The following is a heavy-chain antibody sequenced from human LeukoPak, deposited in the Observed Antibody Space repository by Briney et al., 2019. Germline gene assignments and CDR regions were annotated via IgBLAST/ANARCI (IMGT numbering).Heavy chain of an antibody. D-gene: IGHD3-16*01. Sequence: PSETLSLTCTVSGGSTINYYWNWIRQSPGKGLEWVGFIYYNGYTSYNPSLKSRVTLSIDTSKNQFSLKLTSVTAADTAVYYCARGPLRGSLDSWGQGSLVTVSS. CDR2: IYYNGYT. CDR1: GGSTINYY. J-gene: IGHJ4*02. CDR3: ARGPLRGSLDS. V-gene: IGHV4-59*01.